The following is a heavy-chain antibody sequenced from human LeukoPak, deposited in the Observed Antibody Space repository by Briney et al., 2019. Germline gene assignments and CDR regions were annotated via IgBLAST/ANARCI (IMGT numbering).Heavy chain of an antibody. V-gene: IGHV3-30*04. D-gene: IGHD6-19*01. CDR2: IAFDGINN. CDR3: AKTTTGYSSGRYPGWPVDY. J-gene: IGHJ4*02. CDR1: GFTFSNYA. Sequence: GRSLRLSCAASGFTFSNYAMHWVRQAPGKGLEWVAIIAFDGINNYYTGSVKCRFTISRDNSKNTVYLQMNSLRAEDTAVYYCAKTTTGYSSGRYPGWPVDYWGRGTLVTVSS.